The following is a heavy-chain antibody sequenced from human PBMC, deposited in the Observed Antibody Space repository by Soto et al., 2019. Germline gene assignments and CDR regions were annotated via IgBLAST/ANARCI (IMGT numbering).Heavy chain of an antibody. CDR1: GYTFTSYA. CDR3: ARDLSGYYGSGSYSKFDY. D-gene: IGHD3-10*01. J-gene: IGHJ4*02. V-gene: IGHV1-3*01. CDR2: INAGNGNT. Sequence: ASVKVSCKASGYTFTSYAMHWVRQAPGQRLEWMGWINAGNGNTKYSQKFQGRVTITRDTSASTAYMELSSLRSEDTAVYYCARDLSGYYGSGSYSKFDYWGQGTLVTVSS.